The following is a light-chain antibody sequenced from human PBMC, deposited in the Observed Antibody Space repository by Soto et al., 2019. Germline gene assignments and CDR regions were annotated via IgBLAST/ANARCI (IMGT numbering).Light chain of an antibody. CDR2: EVS. CDR1: SSDVGGYNY. CDR3: SSYAGSNV. J-gene: IGLJ1*01. V-gene: IGLV2-8*01. Sequence: QAALTQPPSASGSPGQSVTISCTGTSSDVGGYNYVSWYQQHPGKAPKLMIYEVSKRPSGVPDRFSGSKSGNTACLTVSGLQAEDEADYYCSSYAGSNVFGTGTKLTVL.